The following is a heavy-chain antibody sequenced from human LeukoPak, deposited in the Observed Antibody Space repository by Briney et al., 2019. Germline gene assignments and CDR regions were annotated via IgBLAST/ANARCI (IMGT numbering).Heavy chain of an antibody. J-gene: IGHJ4*02. Sequence: GRSLRLSCAASGFTFSSYGMHWVRQAPGKGLEWVAVISYDGSNKYYADSVKGRFTISRDNSKNTLYLQTNSLRAEDTAVYYCAKDLGDGSGPDYWGQGTLVTVSS. CDR1: GFTFSSYG. V-gene: IGHV3-30*18. CDR2: ISYDGSNK. CDR3: AKDLGDGSGPDY. D-gene: IGHD3-10*01.